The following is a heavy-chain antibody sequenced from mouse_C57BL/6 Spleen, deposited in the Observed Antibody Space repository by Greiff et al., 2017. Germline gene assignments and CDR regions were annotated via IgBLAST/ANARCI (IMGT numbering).Heavy chain of an antibody. V-gene: IGHV5-17*01. CDR2: ISSGSSTI. J-gene: IGHJ4*01. CDR1: GFTFSDYG. D-gene: IGHD4-1*01. Sequence: EVTLMASGGGLVKPGGSLKLSCAASGFTFSDYGMHWVRQAPEKGLEWVAYISSGSSTISYADPVKGRFTISRDNAKNTLFRQMTSLRSEDTAMYYCANGSAMDYWGQGTSVTVSS. CDR3: ANGSAMDY.